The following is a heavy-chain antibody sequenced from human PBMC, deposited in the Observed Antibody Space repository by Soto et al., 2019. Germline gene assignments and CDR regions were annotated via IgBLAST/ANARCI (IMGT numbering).Heavy chain of an antibody. V-gene: IGHV5-10-1*01. CDR1: GYSFTSYW. CDR3: ASHVYITGTTTTDDY. CDR2: VDPSDSYT. Sequence: PGESLKISCQGSGYSFTSYWISWVRQMPGKGLEWMGRVDPSDSYTNYSPSFQGHVTISADKSISTAYLQWSSLKASDTAMYCCASHVYITGTTTTDDYWGQGTLVTVSS. D-gene: IGHD1-20*01. J-gene: IGHJ4*02.